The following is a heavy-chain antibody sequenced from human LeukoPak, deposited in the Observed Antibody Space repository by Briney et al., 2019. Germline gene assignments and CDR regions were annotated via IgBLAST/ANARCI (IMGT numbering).Heavy chain of an antibody. J-gene: IGHJ6*02. CDR1: GLTFSRYA. Sequence: GGSLRLSCAASGLTFSRYAMSWVRQAPGKGLEWVSAISGSGGSTYYADSVKGRFTISRDNSKNALFLEMNSLRGEDTAVYYCAREPYDISGYGMDVWGQGTMVTVSS. CDR2: ISGSGGST. V-gene: IGHV3-23*01. D-gene: IGHD3-22*01. CDR3: AREPYDISGYGMDV.